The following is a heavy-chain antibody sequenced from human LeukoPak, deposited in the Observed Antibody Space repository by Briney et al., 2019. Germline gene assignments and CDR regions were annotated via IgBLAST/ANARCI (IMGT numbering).Heavy chain of an antibody. V-gene: IGHV1-2*06. CDR2: INPNSGGT. D-gene: IGHD6-13*01. Sequence: ASVRVSCKASGYTFTGYYMHWVRQAPGQGLEWMGRINPNSGGTNYAQKFQGRVTMTRDTSISTAYMELSRLRSDDTAVHYCARDPSSSWGYNWFDPWGQGTLVTVSS. CDR3: ARDPSSSWGYNWFDP. CDR1: GYTFTGYY. J-gene: IGHJ5*02.